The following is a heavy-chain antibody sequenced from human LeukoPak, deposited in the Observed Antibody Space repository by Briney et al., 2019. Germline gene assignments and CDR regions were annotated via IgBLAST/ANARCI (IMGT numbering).Heavy chain of an antibody. V-gene: IGHV3-7*01. D-gene: IGHD3-16*01. CDR1: GFTFRTYW. CDR3: ARGGGGHSNGMDV. J-gene: IGHJ6*02. CDR2: INQEGSAQ. Sequence: GESLRLSCAASGFTFRTYWMTWVRQAPGKGLEWVANINQEGSAQYYVDSVKGRFTISRDNAKNTLYLQMNSLRAEDTAVYYCARGGGGHSNGMDVWGQGTTVTVSS.